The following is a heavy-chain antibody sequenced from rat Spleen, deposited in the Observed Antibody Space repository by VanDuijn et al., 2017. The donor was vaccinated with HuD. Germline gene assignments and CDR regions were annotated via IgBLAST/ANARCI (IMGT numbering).Heavy chain of an antibody. CDR3: ARGPSNRAYFDY. J-gene: IGHJ2*01. D-gene: IGHD3-1*01. CDR2: ISNDGKTT. V-gene: IGHV5-29*01. CDR1: GFTFSDDY. Sequence: EVQLVESDGGLVQPGRSLKLSCAASGFTFSDDYMAWVRQAPTKGLEWVATISNDGKTTYYRDSVKGRFTISRDNAKTTLYLQMDSLRSEDTATYYCARGPSNRAYFDYWGQGVMVTVSS.